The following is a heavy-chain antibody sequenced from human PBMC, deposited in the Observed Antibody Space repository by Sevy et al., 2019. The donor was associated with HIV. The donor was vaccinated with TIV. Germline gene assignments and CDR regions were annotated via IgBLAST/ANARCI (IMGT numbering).Heavy chain of an antibody. CDR2: MNTDGSST. J-gene: IGHJ4*02. CDR1: GFDFSSHW. V-gene: IGHV3-74*01. Sequence: GGSLRLSCEASGFDFSSHWMQWVRQAPGKGLVWVSRMNTDGSSTNYADSVRGRFPISRDNAKNTLYLEMNKLRDEDTALYYCATPRFDFWGPGTLVTVSS. CDR3: ATPRFDF.